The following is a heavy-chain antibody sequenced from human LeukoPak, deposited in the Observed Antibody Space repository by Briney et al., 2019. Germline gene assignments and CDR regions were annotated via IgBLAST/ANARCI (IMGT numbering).Heavy chain of an antibody. D-gene: IGHD3-22*01. CDR2: ISSSSSYI. CDR1: GFTFSSYA. V-gene: IGHV3-21*01. CDR3: ARDYYDSSGQTRFDY. J-gene: IGHJ4*02. Sequence: GGSLRLSCAASGFTFSSYAMSWVRQAPGKGLEWVSSISSSSSYIYYADSVKGRFTISRDNAKNSLYLQMNSLRAEDTAVYYCARDYYDSSGQTRFDYWGQGTLVTVSS.